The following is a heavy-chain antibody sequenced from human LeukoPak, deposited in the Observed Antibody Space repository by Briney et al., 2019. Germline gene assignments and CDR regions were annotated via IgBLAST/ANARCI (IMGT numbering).Heavy chain of an antibody. CDR3: ARGPPPLTPTDWLDP. V-gene: IGHV1-18*01. D-gene: IGHD4-23*01. CDR1: GYTFTSYG. J-gene: IGHJ5*02. Sequence: GASVKVSCKASGYTFTSYGISWVRQAPGQGLEWMGWISAYNGNTNYAQKLQGRVTMTTDTSTSTAYMELRSLRSDDTAVYYCARGPPPLTPTDWLDPWGQGTLVTVSS. CDR2: ISAYNGNT.